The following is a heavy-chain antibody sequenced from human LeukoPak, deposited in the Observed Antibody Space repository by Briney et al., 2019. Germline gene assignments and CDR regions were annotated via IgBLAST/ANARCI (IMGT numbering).Heavy chain of an antibody. V-gene: IGHV4-59*01. CDR2: IYYGGST. Sequence: SETLSLTCTVSGGSISSYYWSWIRQPPGKGLEWIGYIYYGGSTNYNPSLKSRVTISVDTSKNQFSLKLSSVTAADTAVYYCARVFGKYYYGMDVWGQGTTVTVSS. D-gene: IGHD3-10*02. CDR1: GGSISSYY. J-gene: IGHJ6*02. CDR3: ARVFGKYYYGMDV.